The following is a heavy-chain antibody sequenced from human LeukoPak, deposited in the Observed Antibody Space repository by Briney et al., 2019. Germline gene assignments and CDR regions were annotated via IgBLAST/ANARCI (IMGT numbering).Heavy chain of an antibody. CDR2: ISGSGGST. D-gene: IGHD5-24*01. V-gene: IGHV3-23*01. CDR1: GFTFSSYA. Sequence: GGSLRLSCAASGFTFSSYAMNWVRQAPGKGLEWVSAISGSGGSTYYADSVKGRFTISRDNSKNTLYLQMNSLRAEDTAVYYCAKGRDGYNSFDYWGQGTLVTVSS. J-gene: IGHJ4*02. CDR3: AKGRDGYNSFDY.